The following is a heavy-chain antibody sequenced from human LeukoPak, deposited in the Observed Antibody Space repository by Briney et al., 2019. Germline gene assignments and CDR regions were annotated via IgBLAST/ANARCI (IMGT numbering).Heavy chain of an antibody. V-gene: IGHV3-21*01. CDR3: ARDDYYDSSGYYYFQH. D-gene: IGHD3-22*01. Sequence: GGYLRLSCAASGFTFSSYSMNWLGQAPGKGLEWVSSISSSSSYIYYADSVKGRFTISRDNAKNSLYLQMNSLRAEDTAVYYCARDDYYDSSGYYYFQHWGQGTLVTVTS. J-gene: IGHJ1*01. CDR2: ISSSSSYI. CDR1: GFTFSSYS.